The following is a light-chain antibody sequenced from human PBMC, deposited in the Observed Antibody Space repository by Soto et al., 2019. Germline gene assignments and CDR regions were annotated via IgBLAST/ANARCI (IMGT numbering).Light chain of an antibody. CDR3: QQRSSWPVIT. Sequence: IVLTQSPSTLSCSPVETCTLSVIASQSVAKYLAWYQQRPGQAPRLLIFDASNRATGIPDRFSGSGSGTDFTLTISSLEPEDFAVYYCQQRSSWPVITFGGGTKVDIK. J-gene: IGKJ4*01. V-gene: IGKV3-11*01. CDR1: QSVAKY. CDR2: DAS.